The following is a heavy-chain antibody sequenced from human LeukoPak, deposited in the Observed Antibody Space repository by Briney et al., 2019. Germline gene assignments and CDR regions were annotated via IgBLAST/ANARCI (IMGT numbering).Heavy chain of an antibody. V-gene: IGHV4-34*01. Sequence: SETLSLTCAVYGGSFSGYYWSWIRQPPGKGLEWIGEINHSGSTNYNPSLKSRVTISVDTSKNQFSLKLSSVTAADTAVYYCARYPGIAAAAIDPWGQGTLVTASS. CDR2: INHSGST. CDR3: ARYPGIAAAAIDP. CDR1: GGSFSGYY. J-gene: IGHJ5*02. D-gene: IGHD6-13*01.